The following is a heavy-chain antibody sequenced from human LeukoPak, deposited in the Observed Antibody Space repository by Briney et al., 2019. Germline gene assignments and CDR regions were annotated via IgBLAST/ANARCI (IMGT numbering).Heavy chain of an antibody. CDR2: INHSGST. CDR3: ARGLSRLRRGSFDP. D-gene: IGHD4-17*01. Sequence: SETLSLTCAVYGGSFSGYYWSWIRQPPGKGLEWIGEINHSGSTNYNPSLKGRVTISVDTSKNQFSLKLSSVTAADTAVYYCARGLSRLRRGSFDPWGQGTLVTVSS. CDR1: GGSFSGYY. V-gene: IGHV4-34*01. J-gene: IGHJ5*02.